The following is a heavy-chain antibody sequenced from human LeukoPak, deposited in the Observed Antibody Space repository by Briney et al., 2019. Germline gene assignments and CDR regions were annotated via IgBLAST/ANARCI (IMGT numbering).Heavy chain of an antibody. CDR2: IYYSGST. Sequence: PSETLSLTCTVSGDSISSSDYYWGWIRQPPGKGLEWIGGIYYSGSTYYNPSLRSRVTISVDTSKNQFSLKLSSVTAADTAVYYCARHRSYGYGDYWGQGTLVSVSS. CDR1: GDSISSSDYY. D-gene: IGHD5-18*01. CDR3: ARHRSYGYGDY. V-gene: IGHV4-39*01. J-gene: IGHJ4*02.